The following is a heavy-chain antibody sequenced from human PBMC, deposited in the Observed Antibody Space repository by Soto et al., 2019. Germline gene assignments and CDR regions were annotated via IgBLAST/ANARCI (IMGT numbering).Heavy chain of an antibody. V-gene: IGHV3-30*18. CDR3: AKDKTMIGEDAIVI. CDR1: GFTFSSFG. D-gene: IGHD3-22*01. CDR2: ISYSGSNK. Sequence: QVQLVESGGGVVQPGRSLRLSCAASGFTFSSFGMHWVRQAPGKGLEWVAVISYSGSNKYYADSVKGRFTISRDNSKNTLYLQMNSRRAEDTCVYYCAKDKTMIGEDAIVIWGEGIMVTVSS. J-gene: IGHJ3*02.